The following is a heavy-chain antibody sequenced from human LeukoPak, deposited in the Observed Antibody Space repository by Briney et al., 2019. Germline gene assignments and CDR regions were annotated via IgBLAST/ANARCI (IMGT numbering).Heavy chain of an antibody. V-gene: IGHV3-48*02. CDR3: AKGQNRNGGALAY. CDR1: GFAFSRHS. Sequence: GGSLRLSCAASGFAFSRHSMNWVRQAPGKGLEWVSYITSSSGTIYYADSVKGRFTISRDNAKNSLYLQMNSLRDEDTAVYYCAKGQNRNGGALAYWGQGTLVTVSS. CDR2: ITSSSGTI. D-gene: IGHD3-16*01. J-gene: IGHJ4*02.